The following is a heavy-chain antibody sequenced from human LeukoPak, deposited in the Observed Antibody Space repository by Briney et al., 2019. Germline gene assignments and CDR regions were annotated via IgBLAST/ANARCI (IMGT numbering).Heavy chain of an antibody. CDR2: IKQDGSEK. V-gene: IGHV3-7*01. Sequence: PGGSLRLSCVASGFTFSSYWMSWVRQTPGKGLEWVANIKQDGSEKNYVDSVKGRFTISRDNAKNSLYLQMNSLRADDTAVYYCARERGSGGYHPFDPWGQGTLATVSS. J-gene: IGHJ5*02. CDR3: ARERGSGGYHPFDP. D-gene: IGHD3-10*01. CDR1: GFTFSSYW.